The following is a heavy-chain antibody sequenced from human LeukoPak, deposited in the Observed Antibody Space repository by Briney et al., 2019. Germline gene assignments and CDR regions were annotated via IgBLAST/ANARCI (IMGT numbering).Heavy chain of an antibody. J-gene: IGHJ4*02. CDR1: GFTFSSYA. Sequence: TGGSLRLSCAASGFTFSSYAMHWVRQAPGKGLEWVAVISYDGSNKYYADSVKGRFTISRDNSKNTLYLQMNSLRAEDTAVYYCAREAALYYFDYWGQGTLVTVSS. CDR2: ISYDGSNK. CDR3: AREAALYYFDY. V-gene: IGHV3-30-3*01. D-gene: IGHD6-13*01.